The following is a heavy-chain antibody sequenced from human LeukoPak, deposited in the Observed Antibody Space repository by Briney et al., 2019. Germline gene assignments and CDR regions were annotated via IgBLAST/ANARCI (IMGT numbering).Heavy chain of an antibody. CDR2: IYTSGST. CDR1: GGSISSYY. CDR3: ARDTAVAGPKGYYYGVDV. V-gene: IGHV4-4*07. J-gene: IGHJ6*02. Sequence: SKTLSLTCTVSGGSISSYYWSWIRQPAGKGLEWIGRIYTSGSTNYNPSLKSRVTMSVDTSKNQFSLKLSSVTAADTAVYYCARDTAVAGPKGYYYGVDVWGQGTTVTVSS. D-gene: IGHD6-19*01.